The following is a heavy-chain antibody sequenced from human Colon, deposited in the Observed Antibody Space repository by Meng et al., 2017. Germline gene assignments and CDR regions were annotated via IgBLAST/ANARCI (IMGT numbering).Heavy chain of an antibody. CDR1: TYTFNA. Sequence: QGELVQSGFELKKPGASVKISCKTSTYTFNAMHWVRQAPGQGLEWMGWIVPNSGDTNYAQKFQGRVTMTRDTSISTTYMELIRLTSDDTAVYYCARSTPSLDYWGQGTLVTVSS. CDR2: IVPNSGDT. D-gene: IGHD2-15*01. CDR3: ARSTPSLDY. V-gene: IGHV1-2*02. J-gene: IGHJ4*02.